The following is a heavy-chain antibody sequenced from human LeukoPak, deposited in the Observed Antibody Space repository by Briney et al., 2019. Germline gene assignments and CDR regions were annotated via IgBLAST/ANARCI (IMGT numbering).Heavy chain of an antibody. D-gene: IGHD2-2*01. CDR1: GFTFSSYW. CDR2: IKQDGSEK. CDR3: AKIGALGVVVVPAAPFDY. J-gene: IGHJ4*02. V-gene: IGHV3-7*01. Sequence: GGSLRLSCAASGFTFSSYWMGWVRQAPGKGLEWVANIKQDGSEKYYVDSVKGRFTISRDNAKNSLYLQMNSLRAEDTAVYYCAKIGALGVVVVPAAPFDYWGQGTLVTVSS.